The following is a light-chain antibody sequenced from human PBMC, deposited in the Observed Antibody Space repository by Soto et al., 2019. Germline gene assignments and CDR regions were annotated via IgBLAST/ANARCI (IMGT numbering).Light chain of an antibody. CDR2: DAS. CDR3: QHYNSYSEA. Sequence: EIVLTQSPGTLSLSPGERATLSCRASQSVGDTYLAWYQQKPGQAPRLLIYDASNRATGIPARFSGSGSGTEFTLTISSLQPDDFATYYCQHYNSYSEAFGQGTKVDIK. J-gene: IGKJ1*01. CDR1: QSVGDTY. V-gene: IGKV3-20*01.